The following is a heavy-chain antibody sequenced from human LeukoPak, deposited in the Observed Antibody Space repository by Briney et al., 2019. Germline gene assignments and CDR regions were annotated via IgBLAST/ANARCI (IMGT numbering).Heavy chain of an antibody. J-gene: IGHJ5*02. CDR2: IHYDGSNK. Sequence: PGGSLRLSCAASGFTFSSYGMHWVRQAPGKGLEWVAFIHYDGSNKYYADSVKGRFTISRDNSKNTLYLQMNSLRAEDTAVYYCAKDGSPYSNSNWFDPWGQGTLVTVSS. V-gene: IGHV3-30*02. CDR1: GFTFSSYG. CDR3: AKDGSPYSNSNWFDP. D-gene: IGHD4-11*01.